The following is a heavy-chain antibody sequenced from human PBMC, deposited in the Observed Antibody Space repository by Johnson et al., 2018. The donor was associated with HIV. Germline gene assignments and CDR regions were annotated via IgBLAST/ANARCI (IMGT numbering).Heavy chain of an antibody. Sequence: EKLVESGGGLVQPGGSLRLSCAASGFTFSSYDMHWVRQATGKGLEWVSAIGTAGDTYYPGSVKGRFTISRDNSRNTLYLQMGSLRAEDTAVYYCARVGAITIFGVVIIDDAFDIWGQGTMVTVSS. J-gene: IGHJ3*02. CDR3: ARVGAITIFGVVIIDDAFDI. V-gene: IGHV3-13*01. CDR1: GFTFSSYD. CDR2: IGTAGDT. D-gene: IGHD3-3*01.